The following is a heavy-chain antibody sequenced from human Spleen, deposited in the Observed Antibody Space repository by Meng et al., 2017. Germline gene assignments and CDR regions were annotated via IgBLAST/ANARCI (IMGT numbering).Heavy chain of an antibody. CDR3: ARERGDSSDWYARSDAFDI. D-gene: IGHD6-19*01. CDR2: INHSGST. J-gene: IGHJ3*02. CDR1: GGSFSGYY. V-gene: IGHV4-34*01. Sequence: QVHPQEWGDGLLKPSEPLSLTCEVYGGSFSGYYWSWIRQPPGKGLEWIGEINHSGSTNYNPSLESRATISVDTSQNNLSLKLSSVTAADTVVYYCARERGDSSDWYARSDAFDIWGQGTMVTVSS.